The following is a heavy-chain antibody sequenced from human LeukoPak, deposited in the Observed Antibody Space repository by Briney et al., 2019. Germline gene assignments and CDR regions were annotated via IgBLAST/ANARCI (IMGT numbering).Heavy chain of an antibody. CDR3: ARGHQLVPAGVFDY. D-gene: IGHD2-2*01. CDR2: IIPSSGGT. CDR1: GYTITDHY. V-gene: IGHV1-2*02. J-gene: IGHJ4*02. Sequence: ASVMVSCKASGYTITDHYMHWVRQAPGQGLEWMGWIIPSSGGTNYAQRFQGRVTMTRDTSISAVYMELRSLRSDDTAVYYCARGHQLVPAGVFDYWGQGTLVTVSS.